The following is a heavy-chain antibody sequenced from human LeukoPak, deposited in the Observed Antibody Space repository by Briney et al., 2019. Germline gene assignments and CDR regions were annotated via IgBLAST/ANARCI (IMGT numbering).Heavy chain of an antibody. CDR3: AREAGHYYYYYGMDV. Sequence: GGSLRLSCAASGFTFSSYGMHWVRQAPGKGLEWVAVIWYDGSNKYYADSVKGRFTISRDNSKNTLYLQMNSLRAEDTAVYYCAREAGHYYYYYGMDVWGQGTTVTVSS. J-gene: IGHJ6*02. V-gene: IGHV3-33*01. CDR1: GFTFSSYG. CDR2: IWYDGSNK.